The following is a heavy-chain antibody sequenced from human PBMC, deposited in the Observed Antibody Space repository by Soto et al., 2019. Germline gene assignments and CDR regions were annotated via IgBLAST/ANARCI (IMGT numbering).Heavy chain of an antibody. CDR1: GFTFRSYN. Sequence: VQLVESGGGVVQPGGSLRLSCAASGFTFRSYNMHWVRQAPGEGLEWVAVIWYDARNKYYADSVKGRFTISRDNSKNPLYLQMNSLRAEDTDVYYCARAYYDSSGYSAFDIWGQGTMVSVSS. V-gene: IGHV3-33*01. CDR2: IWYDARNK. J-gene: IGHJ3*02. CDR3: ARAYYDSSGYSAFDI. D-gene: IGHD3-22*01.